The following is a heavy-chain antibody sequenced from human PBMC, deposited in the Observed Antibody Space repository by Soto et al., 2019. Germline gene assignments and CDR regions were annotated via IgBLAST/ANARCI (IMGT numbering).Heavy chain of an antibody. D-gene: IGHD1-1*01. CDR3: ARYCFCGTALRGFLYD. V-gene: IGHV3-33*01. CDR1: KSIFTGYG. CDR2: IRFDGTDE. Sequence: PGGSLRLSCAASKSIFTGYGMHWVRQTPGKGLEWVAVIRFDGTDEHYADSVKGRFTISRDNSKNMLYLQMNSLRVEDTALYYCARYCFCGTALRGFLYDWGKGTLVPVAS. J-gene: IGHJ4*02.